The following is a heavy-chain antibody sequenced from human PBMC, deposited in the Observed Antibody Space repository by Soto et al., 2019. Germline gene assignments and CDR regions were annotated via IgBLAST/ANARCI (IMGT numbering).Heavy chain of an antibody. CDR3: ARDEEYDFWSGYSDY. V-gene: IGHV3-30-3*01. Sequence: GVSQIHSCTASAFPFGSYAMHWVSQAPGKGLEWVAVISYDGSNKYYADSVKGRFTISRDNSKNTLYLQMNSLRAEDTAVYYCARDEEYDFWSGYSDYWGQGTLVTVSS. J-gene: IGHJ4*02. D-gene: IGHD3-3*01. CDR2: ISYDGSNK. CDR1: AFPFGSYA.